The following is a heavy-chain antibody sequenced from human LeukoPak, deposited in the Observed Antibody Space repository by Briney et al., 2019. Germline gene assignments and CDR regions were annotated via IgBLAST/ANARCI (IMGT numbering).Heavy chain of an antibody. D-gene: IGHD3-22*01. CDR3: ARAGVQTYYNNSGSREAYYYYYYMDV. CDR1: GYTFTSYD. V-gene: IGHV1-8*01. J-gene: IGHJ6*03. Sequence: GASVKVSCKASGYTFTSYDINWVRQATGQGLEWMGRMNPNSGNTGYAQKFQGRVTMTRNTSISTAYMELRSLRSEDTAVYYCARAGVQTYYNNSGSREAYYYYYYMDVWDKGTTVTVSS. CDR2: MNPNSGNT.